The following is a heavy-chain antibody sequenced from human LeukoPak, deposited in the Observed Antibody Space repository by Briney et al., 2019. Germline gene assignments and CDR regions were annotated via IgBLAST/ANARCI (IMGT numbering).Heavy chain of an antibody. J-gene: IGHJ4*02. CDR1: GFSFSLYW. CDR3: AKDPTLYSSSWSSGY. V-gene: IGHV3-21*01. Sequence: PGGSLRLSCAASGFSFSLYWMNWVRQAPGKGLEWVSSISSSSSYIYYADSVKGRFTISRDNAKNSLYLQMNSLRAEDTAVYYCAKDPTLYSSSWSSGYWGQGTLVTVSS. CDR2: ISSSSSYI. D-gene: IGHD6-13*01.